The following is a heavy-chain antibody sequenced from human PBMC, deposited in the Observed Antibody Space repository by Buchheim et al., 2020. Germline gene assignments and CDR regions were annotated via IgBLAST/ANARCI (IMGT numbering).Heavy chain of an antibody. CDR1: GFTFSSYW. CDR2: IKQDGSEK. CDR3: ARDYKQQLVRGSLSPGHYGMDV. Sequence: EVQLVESGGGLVQPGGSLRLSCAASGFTFSSYWMSWVRQAPGKGLEWVANIKQDGSEKYYVDSVKGRFTISRDNAKNSLYLQMNSLRAEDTAVYYCARDYKQQLVRGSLSPGHYGMDVWGQGTT. V-gene: IGHV3-7*01. D-gene: IGHD6-13*01. J-gene: IGHJ6*02.